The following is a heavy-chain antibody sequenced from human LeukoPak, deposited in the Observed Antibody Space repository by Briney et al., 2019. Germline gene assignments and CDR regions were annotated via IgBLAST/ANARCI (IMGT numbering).Heavy chain of an antibody. Sequence: SETLSLTCTVSGGSISSSSYYWGWIRQPPGKGLEWIGSIYYSGSTYYNPSLKSRVTISVDTSKNQFSLKLSSVTAADTAVYYCARWPGMGGYNSYYFDYWSQGTLVTVSS. CDR1: GGSISSSSYY. D-gene: IGHD5-24*01. J-gene: IGHJ4*02. V-gene: IGHV4-39*01. CDR2: IYYSGST. CDR3: ARWPGMGGYNSYYFDY.